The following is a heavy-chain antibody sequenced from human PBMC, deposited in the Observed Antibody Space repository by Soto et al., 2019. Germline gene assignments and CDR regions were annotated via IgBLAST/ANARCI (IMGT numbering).Heavy chain of an antibody. V-gene: IGHV1-69*13. CDR1: GGTFSSYA. Sequence: RASVKVSCKASGGTFSSYAISWVRQAPGQGLEWMGGIIPIFGTANYAQKFQGRVTITADESTSTAYMELSSLRSEDTAVYYCARIWDFWSGYYYYYYGMDVWGQGTTVTVSS. CDR3: ARIWDFWSGYYYYYYGMDV. J-gene: IGHJ6*02. CDR2: IIPIFGTA. D-gene: IGHD3-3*01.